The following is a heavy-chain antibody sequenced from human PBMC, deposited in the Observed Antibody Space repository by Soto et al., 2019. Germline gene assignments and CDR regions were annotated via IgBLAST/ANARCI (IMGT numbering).Heavy chain of an antibody. J-gene: IGHJ4*02. D-gene: IGHD2-15*01. CDR3: ARGSAALDY. Sequence: GGSLRLSCAVSGFTFSDFYMSWIRQAPGKGLEWVSYMNSSGSAIYYADSVKGRFTISRDNAKNSLYLQMNSLRTEDTAVYYCARGSAALDYWGQGTLVTVSS. V-gene: IGHV3-11*01. CDR2: MNSSGSAI. CDR1: GFTFSDFY.